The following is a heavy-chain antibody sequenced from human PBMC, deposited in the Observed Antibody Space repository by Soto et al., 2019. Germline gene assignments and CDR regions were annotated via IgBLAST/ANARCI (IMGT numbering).Heavy chain of an antibody. CDR3: ARMWSGFNSH. J-gene: IGHJ4*02. CDR2: IYYSGKT. V-gene: IGHV4-39*01. CDR1: SGSIISSDDN. Sequence: SETLCLSWTIASGSIISSDDNWGLIRQPPGKGLEWIGSIYYSGKTYYNPSLNSRVTVSVDTSKNQFSLKLTSINAADTAVDYCARMWSGFNSHWGQGTLVTVSS. D-gene: IGHD6-25*01.